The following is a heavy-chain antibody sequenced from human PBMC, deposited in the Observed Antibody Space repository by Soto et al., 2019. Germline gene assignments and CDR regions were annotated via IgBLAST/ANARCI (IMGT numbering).Heavy chain of an antibody. CDR2: INAGKGDT. CDR1: GYTFTNHA. D-gene: IGHD1-7*01. J-gene: IGHJ4*02. Sequence: QVQLVQSGAEEKKPGASAKVSCKASGYTFTNHAIHWVRQAPGQGLEWMGWINAGKGDTKYPQRFQGRVTITRETPASTAYMELSSLRSEDTAVYYCARNILGGTTDYWGPGTLVTVSS. V-gene: IGHV1-3*05. CDR3: ARNILGGTTDY.